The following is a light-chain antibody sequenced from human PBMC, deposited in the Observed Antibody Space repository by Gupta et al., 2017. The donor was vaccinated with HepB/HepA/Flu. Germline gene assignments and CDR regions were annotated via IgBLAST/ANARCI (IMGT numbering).Light chain of an antibody. J-gene: IGKJ4*01. V-gene: IGKV3-11*01. CDR2: DAS. CDR1: QSVGDY. Sequence: EIVLTQSPAPLSFSPGERATLPCRASQSVGDYLAWFQQKPGQAPRLLIYDASTRASGIPARFSGSGSGTDFTLTISSLEPEDFAVYYCQQRRSWPPVTFGGGTKVEIK. CDR3: QQRRSWPPVT.